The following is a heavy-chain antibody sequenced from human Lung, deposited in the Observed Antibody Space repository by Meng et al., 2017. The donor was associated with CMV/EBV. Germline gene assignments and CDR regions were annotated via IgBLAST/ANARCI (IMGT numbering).Heavy chain of an antibody. V-gene: IGHV3-23*01. Sequence: GGSXRLXXAASGFTFSGYAMTWVRQAPGKGLEWVAAINNNGDNTYYADSVKGRFTISRDNSKNNLYLQMNSLRSEDTAKYYCAKEIICTGGSCYSSGFRFYHGLDVWGQGTTVXVSS. CDR1: GFTFSGYA. J-gene: IGHJ6*02. D-gene: IGHD2-15*01. CDR2: INNNGDNT. CDR3: AKEIICTGGSCYSSGFRFYHGLDV.